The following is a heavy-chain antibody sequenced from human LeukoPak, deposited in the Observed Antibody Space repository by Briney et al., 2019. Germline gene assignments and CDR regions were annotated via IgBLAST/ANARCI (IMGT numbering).Heavy chain of an antibody. CDR1: GYTFTGYY. CDR2: INPNSGGT. J-gene: IGHJ4*02. V-gene: IGHV1-2*02. CDR3: ARDPGTIAARPMYFDY. D-gene: IGHD6-6*01. Sequence: ASVKVSCKASGYTFTGYYMHWVRQAPGQGLEWMGWINPNSGGTNYAQKFQGRVTMTRDTSISAAYMELSRLRSDDTAVYYCARDPGTIAARPMYFDYWGQGTLVTVSS.